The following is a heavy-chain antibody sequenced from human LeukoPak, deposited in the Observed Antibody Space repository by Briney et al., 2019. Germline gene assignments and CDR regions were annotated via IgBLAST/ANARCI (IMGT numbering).Heavy chain of an antibody. CDR3: ASLVLMVYVIDY. CDR2: IYYSGST. V-gene: IGHV4-30-4*08. J-gene: IGHJ4*02. CDR1: GGSISSGDYY. Sequence: PSQTLSLTCTVSGGSISSGDYYWSWIRQPPGTGLEWIGYIYYSGSTYYNPSLKSRVTISVDTSKNQFSLKLSSVTAADTAVYYCASLVLMVYVIDYWGQGTLVTVSS. D-gene: IGHD2-8*01.